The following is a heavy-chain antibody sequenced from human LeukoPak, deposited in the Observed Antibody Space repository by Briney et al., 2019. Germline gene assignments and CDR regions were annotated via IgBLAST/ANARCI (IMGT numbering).Heavy chain of an antibody. CDR3: ARRAYYDSSGFHPTSGYFDL. CDR1: GGSMFSYY. V-gene: IGHV4-4*08. D-gene: IGHD3-16*01. J-gene: IGHJ2*01. Sequence: PSETLSLTCSVSGGSMFSYYWNWIRQPPGKGLEWIGYIYSSGITNYNPSLRSRGTISVATSRNQFSLRLTSVTAEDTAICYCARRAYYDSSGFHPTSGYFDLWGRGTLVTVSS. CDR2: IYSSGIT.